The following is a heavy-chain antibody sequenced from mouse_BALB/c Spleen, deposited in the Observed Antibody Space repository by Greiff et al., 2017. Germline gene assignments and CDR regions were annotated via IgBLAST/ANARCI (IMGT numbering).Heavy chain of an antibody. D-gene: IGHD1-1*01. CDR1: GYTFTSYN. CDR2: IYPGSGNT. J-gene: IGHJ3*01. Sequence: VQLQQPGAELVKPGASVKMSCKASGYTFTSYNMHWVKQRTGQGLEWIGEIYPGSGNTYYNEKFKGKATLTADKSSSTAYMQLSSLTSEDSAVYFCANDYYGSPWFAYWGQGTLVTVSA. CDR3: ANDYYGSPWFAY. V-gene: IGHV1-83*01.